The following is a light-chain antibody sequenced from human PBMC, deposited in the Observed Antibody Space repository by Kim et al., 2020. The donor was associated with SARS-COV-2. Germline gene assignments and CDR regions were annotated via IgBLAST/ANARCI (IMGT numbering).Light chain of an antibody. CDR3: QSYDNNDRV. CDR2: EDS. CDR1: RCSIASND. Sequence: GKTVTLSGTRSRCSIASNDVQWYQQRPGSSPTPVIYEDSQRPSGVPNRFSGSIDSSSNSASLTISGLMTEDEADYYCQSYDNNDRVFGGGTQLTVL. V-gene: IGLV6-57*01. J-gene: IGLJ3*02.